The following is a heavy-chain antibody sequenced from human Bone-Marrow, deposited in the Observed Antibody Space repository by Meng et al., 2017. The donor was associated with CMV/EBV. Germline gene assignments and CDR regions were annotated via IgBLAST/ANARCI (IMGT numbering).Heavy chain of an antibody. CDR2: INPNSGAT. CDR3: TRKFDGYYDY. J-gene: IGHJ4*02. D-gene: IGHD3-22*01. CDR1: GYTLTATY. Sequence: VSCQASGYTLTATYLHWARQAPGQGLEWMGRINPNSGATDYAQKFQGRIPMARDTSISTIYMEVSRLTSDDTGIYYCTRKFDGYYDYWGQGTLVTVSS. V-gene: IGHV1-2*05.